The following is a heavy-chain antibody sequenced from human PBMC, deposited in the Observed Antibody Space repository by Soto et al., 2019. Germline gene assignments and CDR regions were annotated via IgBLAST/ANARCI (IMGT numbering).Heavy chain of an antibody. CDR2: ISYDGSDK. CDR3: ARSLVRGPLVIAY. Sequence: GWSLRLSCVASGFTFGSYGVHWVRQAPGKGLEWVTFISYDGSDKYYADSVKGRFTISRDNSKNTLYLQMNSLRAEDTAVYYCARSLVRGPLVIAYWGQGTPVTVSS. CDR1: GFTFGSYG. D-gene: IGHD3-10*01. J-gene: IGHJ4*02. V-gene: IGHV3-30*03.